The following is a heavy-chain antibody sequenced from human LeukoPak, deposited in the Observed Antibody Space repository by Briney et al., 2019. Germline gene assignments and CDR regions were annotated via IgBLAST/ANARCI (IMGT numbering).Heavy chain of an antibody. V-gene: IGHV4-59*01. CDR1: GGSISNYY. CDR2: TYYTGST. CDR3: AGGGDSAGYYYPMFHY. J-gene: IGHJ4*02. D-gene: IGHD3-22*01. Sequence: SETLSLTCTVSGGSISNYYWSWIRQPPGKGLEWFGYTYYTGSTNYNPSLKSRVTISVDTSKNQFSLKLSSVTAADTAVYYCAGGGDSAGYYYPMFHYWGQGTLVTVSS.